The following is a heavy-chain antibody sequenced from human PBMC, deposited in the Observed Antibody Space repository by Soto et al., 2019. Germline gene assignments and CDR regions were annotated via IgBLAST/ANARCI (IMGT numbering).Heavy chain of an antibody. CDR3: ARLGMVRGAHSTNYYYYGMDV. V-gene: IGHV5-51*01. CDR2: IYPGDSDT. CDR1: GYSFTSYW. D-gene: IGHD3-10*01. J-gene: IGHJ6*02. Sequence: GESLKISCKGSGYSFTSYWIGWVRQMPGKGLEWMGIIYPGDSDTRYSPSFQGQVTISADKSISTAYLQWSSLKASDTAMYYCARLGMVRGAHSTNYYYYGMDVWGQGTTVTVSS.